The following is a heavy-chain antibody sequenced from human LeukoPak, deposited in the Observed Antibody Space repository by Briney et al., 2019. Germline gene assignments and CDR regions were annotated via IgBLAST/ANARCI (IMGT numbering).Heavy chain of an antibody. CDR1: GFTLRHYY. D-gene: IGHD3-10*01. CDR2: INWIGGST. CDR3: ARGKDGSGSYFGPIDY. V-gene: IGHV3-20*01. J-gene: IGHJ4*02. Sequence: TLSLSRAASGFTLRHYYMNGIRQVPGRELEGVSGINWIGGSTGYADSVKGQFTVSRDNAKNSLYLQINSLRAEHTAWYHCARGKDGSGSYFGPIDYWGEGTLVTVSS.